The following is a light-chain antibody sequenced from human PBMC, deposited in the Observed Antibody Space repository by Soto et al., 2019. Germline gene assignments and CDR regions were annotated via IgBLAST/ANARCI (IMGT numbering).Light chain of an antibody. Sequence: QSALTQPASVSGSPGQSITISCTGSSNDVGLYNYVSWYQQHPGKAPNLVISDVTNRPSGVSDRFSGSKSGNTAFLTISGLQAEDEADYYCSSYTITATLFGRGTKLTVL. CDR2: DVT. J-gene: IGLJ2*01. V-gene: IGLV2-14*03. CDR1: SNDVGLYNY. CDR3: SSYTITATL.